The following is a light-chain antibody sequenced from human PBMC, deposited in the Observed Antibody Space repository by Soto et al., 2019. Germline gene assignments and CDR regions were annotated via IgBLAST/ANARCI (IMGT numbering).Light chain of an antibody. CDR3: HQYASSPQT. J-gene: IGKJ1*01. CDR2: GPS. Sequence: EIVLTQSPGPLSLSPGERATLSCRASQSVAKNYLAWYQQKPGQAPRLLIYGPSSRATGIPDRFSGSGSGTDFTLTISRLEPEDFAVYYCHQYASSPQTVGQGTKVEIK. V-gene: IGKV3-20*01. CDR1: QSVAKNY.